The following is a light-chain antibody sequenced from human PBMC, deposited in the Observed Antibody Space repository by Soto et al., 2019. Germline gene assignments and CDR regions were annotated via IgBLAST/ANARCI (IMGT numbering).Light chain of an antibody. CDR2: WAS. CDR1: QSVLYSSNNKNY. J-gene: IGKJ4*01. Sequence: DIVMTQSPDSLAVSLGERATINCKSSQSVLYSSNNKNYLAWYQQKPGQPPKLLIYWASTREFGVPDRFSGSGSGTDFTLTISGLQAEDVAVYYCHQYYIAPLTFGGGTKVEIK. V-gene: IGKV4-1*01. CDR3: HQYYIAPLT.